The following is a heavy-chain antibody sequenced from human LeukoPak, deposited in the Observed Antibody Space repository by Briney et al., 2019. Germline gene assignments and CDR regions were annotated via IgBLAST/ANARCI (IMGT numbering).Heavy chain of an antibody. D-gene: IGHD2-2*01. J-gene: IGHJ3*02. CDR3: ARDSASCRGCAFDI. CDR2: TNRDGSEK. CDR1: EFTFTNFW. Sequence: GGSLRLSCAASEFTFTNFWMSWVRQAPGKGLEWVANTNRDGSEKYYVDSVKGRVTISRDNAMNFLCLQLNSLRVDDTGVYYCARDSASCRGCAFDIWGQGTVVTVSS. V-gene: IGHV3-7*01.